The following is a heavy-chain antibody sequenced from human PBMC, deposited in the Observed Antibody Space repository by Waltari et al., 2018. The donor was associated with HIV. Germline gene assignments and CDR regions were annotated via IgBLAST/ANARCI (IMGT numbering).Heavy chain of an antibody. CDR1: GFTFSSYA. V-gene: IGHV3-23*01. J-gene: IGHJ4*02. D-gene: IGHD3-22*01. Sequence: EVQLLESGGGLVQPGGSLRLSCAASGFTFSSYAMSWVRQAPGKGREWVSAISGSGGSTDDADSGKGRCTIARDNSKNTLYLQMNSLRAEDTAVYYCAKASSITMIVVVLRVYFDYWGQGTLVTVSS. CDR2: ISGSGGST. CDR3: AKASSITMIVVVLRVYFDY.